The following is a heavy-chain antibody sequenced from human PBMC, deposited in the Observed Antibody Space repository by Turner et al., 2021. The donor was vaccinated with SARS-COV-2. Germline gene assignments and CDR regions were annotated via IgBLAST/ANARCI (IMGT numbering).Heavy chain of an antibody. Sequence: QVQLVHSGAEVKKPGSPVKVSCRASVGTLSSYTISWVRQAPGQGLEWMGRIIPILGITNYAQKFQGRVTITADKSTSTAYMDLNSLRSEDTAVYYCASRWFGELPFDYWGQGTLVTVSS. V-gene: IGHV1-69*02. D-gene: IGHD3-10*01. CDR3: ASRWFGELPFDY. J-gene: IGHJ4*02. CDR1: VGTLSSYT. CDR2: IIPILGIT.